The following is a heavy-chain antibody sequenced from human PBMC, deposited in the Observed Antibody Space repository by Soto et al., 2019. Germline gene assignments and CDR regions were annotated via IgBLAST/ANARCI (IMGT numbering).Heavy chain of an antibody. CDR1: SGSISSSNW. CDR2: IYHSGST. CDR3: ARLEGLATISYYFDF. D-gene: IGHD3-9*01. V-gene: IGHV4-4*02. Sequence: LRRPLSLTCAVSSGSISSSNWWSWVRQPPGKELKWIGEIYHSGSTNYNPSLKSRVTISVDKSKNQFSLKLSSVTAADSAVYFCARLEGLATISYYFDFCGPGALVTVSS. J-gene: IGHJ4*02.